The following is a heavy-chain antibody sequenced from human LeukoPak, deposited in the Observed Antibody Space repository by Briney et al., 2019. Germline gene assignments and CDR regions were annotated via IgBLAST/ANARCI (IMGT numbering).Heavy chain of an antibody. V-gene: IGHV3-74*01. D-gene: IGHD5-18*01. CDR3: ARAEYSYVDY. CDR1: GFTFSSYW. CDR2: INSDGSST. J-gene: IGHJ4*02. Sequence: GGSLRLSCAASGFTFSSYWMHWVRQAPGKGLGWVSRINSDGSSTSYADSVKGRFTISTDNAKNTLYLQMNSLRAEDTAVYYCARAEYSYVDYWGQGTLVTVSS.